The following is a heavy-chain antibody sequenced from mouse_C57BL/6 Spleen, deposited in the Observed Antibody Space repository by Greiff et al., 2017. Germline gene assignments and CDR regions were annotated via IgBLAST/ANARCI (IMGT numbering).Heavy chain of an antibody. V-gene: IGHV6-6*01. D-gene: IGHD3-2*02. Sequence: EVQRVESGGGLVQPGGSMKLSCAASGFTFSDAWMDWVRQSPEKGLEWVAEIRNKANNHATYYAESVKGRFTISRDDSKSSVYLQMNSLRAEDTGIYYCTRRTAQAFAYWGQGTLVTVSA. J-gene: IGHJ3*01. CDR1: GFTFSDAW. CDR2: IRNKANNHAT. CDR3: TRRTAQAFAY.